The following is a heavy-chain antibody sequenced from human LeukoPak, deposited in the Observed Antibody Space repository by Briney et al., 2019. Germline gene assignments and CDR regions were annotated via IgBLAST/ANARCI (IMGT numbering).Heavy chain of an antibody. CDR2: INHSGST. V-gene: IGHV4-34*01. CDR1: GGSFSGYY. Sequence: PSETPSLTCAVHGGSFSGYYWSWIRQPPGKGLEWIGEINHSGSTNYNPSLKSRVTISVDTSKNQFSLKLSSVTAADTAVYYCARAKRAYYDFWSGSREPNWFDPWGQGTLVTVSS. CDR3: ARAKRAYYDFWSGSREPNWFDP. D-gene: IGHD3-3*01. J-gene: IGHJ5*02.